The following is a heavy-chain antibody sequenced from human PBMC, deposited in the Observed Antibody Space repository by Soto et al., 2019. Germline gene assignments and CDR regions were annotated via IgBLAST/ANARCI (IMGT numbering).Heavy chain of an antibody. J-gene: IGHJ3*02. CDR3: ASDSGCSYDYIWGSYRDDAFDI. CDR1: GFTFSSYS. CDR2: ISSSSSTI. V-gene: IGHV3-48*01. Sequence: GGSLRLSCAASGFTFSSYSMNWVRQAPGKGLEWVSYISSSSSTIYYADSVKGRFTISRDNAKNSLYLQMNSLRAEDTAVYYCASDSGCSYDYIWGSYRDDAFDIWGQGTMVTVSS. D-gene: IGHD3-16*02.